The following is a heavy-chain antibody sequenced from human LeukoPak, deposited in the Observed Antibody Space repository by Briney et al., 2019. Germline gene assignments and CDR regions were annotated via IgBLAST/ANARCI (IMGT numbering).Heavy chain of an antibody. Sequence: ASVKVSCKASGYTFTSYGISWVRQAPGQGLEWMGWISAYNGNTNYAQKLQGRVTMTTDTSTSTAYMELRSLRSDDTAVYYCARHRYYYDSSGSDFDYWGQGTLVTVSS. D-gene: IGHD3-22*01. CDR2: ISAYNGNT. CDR3: ARHRYYYDSSGSDFDY. V-gene: IGHV1-18*01. J-gene: IGHJ4*02. CDR1: GYTFTSYG.